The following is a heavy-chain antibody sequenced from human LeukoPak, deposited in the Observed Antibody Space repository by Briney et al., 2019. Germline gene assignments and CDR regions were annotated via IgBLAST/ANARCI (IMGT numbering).Heavy chain of an antibody. CDR1: GYTFTYCS. D-gene: IGHD2-21*02. CDR3: TRDRLYNNVVVATAKNDF. J-gene: IGHJ4*02. V-gene: IGHV1-18*04. CDR2: ISTYSGGT. Sequence: GASVKVSCKASGYTFTYCSLHWLQQAPGQGLEWMGWISTYSGGTNYAEKFQDRVTMTTDTSTSTAYMELRSLRSDDTAVYYCTRDRLYNNVVVATAKNDFWGQGTLVTVSS.